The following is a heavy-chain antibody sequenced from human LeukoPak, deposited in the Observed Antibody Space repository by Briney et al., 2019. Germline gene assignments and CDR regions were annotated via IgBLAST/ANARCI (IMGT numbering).Heavy chain of an antibody. Sequence: SETLPLTCTVSGGSISSYYWSWIRQAPGEGLEWIGYIYHTGNTNCNPSLKSRVTISIDTAKNQFSLKLSSVTAADTAIYYCASYFFDQSKALDIWGQGTVVTVSA. J-gene: IGHJ3*02. CDR2: IYHTGNT. V-gene: IGHV4-59*01. CDR1: GGSISSYY. CDR3: ASYFFDQSKALDI. D-gene: IGHD3-9*01.